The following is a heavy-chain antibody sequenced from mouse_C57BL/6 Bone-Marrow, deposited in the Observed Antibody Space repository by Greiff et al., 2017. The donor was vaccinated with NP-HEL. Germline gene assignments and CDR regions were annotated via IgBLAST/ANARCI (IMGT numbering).Heavy chain of an antibody. J-gene: IGHJ2*01. CDR3: TPFLLRPDY. CDR1: GFNFKDDY. Sequence: VQLQQSGAELVRPGASVKLSCTASGFNFKDDYMHWVKQRPEQGLEWIGWIDPENGDTEYASKFQGKATITADTSSNTAYLQLSSLTSEDTAVYYCTPFLLRPDYWGQGTTLTVSS. D-gene: IGHD1-1*01. CDR2: IDPENGDT. V-gene: IGHV14-4*01.